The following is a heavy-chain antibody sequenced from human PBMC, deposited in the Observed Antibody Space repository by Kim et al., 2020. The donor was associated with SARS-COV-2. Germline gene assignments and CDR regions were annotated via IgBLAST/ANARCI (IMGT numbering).Heavy chain of an antibody. CDR2: IYSGGST. CDR3: ATEAYYYDSSGYYTGSLD. J-gene: IGHJ4*01. D-gene: IGHD3-22*01. CDR1: GFTVSSNY. V-gene: IGHV3-53*01. Sequence: GWSLRLSCAASGFTVSSNYMSWVRQAPGKGLEWVSVIYSGGSTYYADSVKGRFTISRDNSKNTLYLQMNSLRAEDTAVYYCATEAYYYDSSGYYTGSLD.